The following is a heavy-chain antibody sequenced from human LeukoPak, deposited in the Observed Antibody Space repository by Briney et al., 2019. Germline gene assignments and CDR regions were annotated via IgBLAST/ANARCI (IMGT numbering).Heavy chain of an antibody. CDR2: IWDDGSQK. J-gene: IGHJ4*02. CDR1: GFTFSSYG. CDR3: ARDKGPYYFDQ. V-gene: IGHV3-33*01. Sequence: GGSLRLSCAASGFTFSSYGMHWVRQAPGKGLEWVAVIWDDGSQKYYADSVKGRFTISRDNSKNTLYLQMNSLRAEDTAVYYCARDKGPYYFDQWGQGTLLTVSS.